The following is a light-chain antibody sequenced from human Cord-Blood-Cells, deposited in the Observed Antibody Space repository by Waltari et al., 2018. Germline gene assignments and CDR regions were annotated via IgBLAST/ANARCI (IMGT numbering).Light chain of an antibody. V-gene: IGKV1-39*01. J-gene: IGKJ3*01. Sequence: DIKMTQSQSSLSASVGDRVTITCRASQSISSYLNWYQQKQGKAPKLLIYAASSLQSGVTSRFSGSGSGTDYTLTISSLQPEDFATYYCQQSYSTPFTFGPGTKVDIK. CDR1: QSISSY. CDR3: QQSYSTPFT. CDR2: AAS.